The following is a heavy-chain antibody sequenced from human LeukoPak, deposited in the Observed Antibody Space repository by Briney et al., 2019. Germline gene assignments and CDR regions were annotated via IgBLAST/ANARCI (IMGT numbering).Heavy chain of an antibody. J-gene: IGHJ4*02. CDR1: GFIFDDYA. V-gene: IGHV3-43*02. CDR2: ISEDGGDT. CDR3: AKDKTRGPGDY. Sequence: QPGGSLRLSCAASGFIFDDYAMHWVRQTPGKGLECVSLISEDGGDTWYADSVKGRFTISRDNSKNSLYLQMNSLRAEDTAFYYCAKDKTRGPGDYWGQGTLVTVSS. D-gene: IGHD1-14*01.